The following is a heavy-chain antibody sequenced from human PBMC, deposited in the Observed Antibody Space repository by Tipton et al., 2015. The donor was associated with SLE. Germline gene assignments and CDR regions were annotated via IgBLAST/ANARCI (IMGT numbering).Heavy chain of an antibody. Sequence: TLSLTCTVSGGSISSGSYYWSWIRQPAGKGLEWIGHIYTSGSTNYNPSLKSRVTISVDTSKNRFSLKLSSVTAADTAVYYCAREGIEMATIGNWGQGTMVTVSS. CDR2: IYTSGST. D-gene: IGHD5-24*01. CDR1: GGSISSGSYY. CDR3: AREGIEMATIGN. V-gene: IGHV4-61*09. J-gene: IGHJ3*01.